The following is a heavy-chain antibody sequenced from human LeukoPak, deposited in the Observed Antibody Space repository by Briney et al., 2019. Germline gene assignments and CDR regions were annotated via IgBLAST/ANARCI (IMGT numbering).Heavy chain of an antibody. CDR3: AKESDGFDI. CDR2: ISRDRSYI. J-gene: IGHJ3*02. CDR1: GFIFSRYI. V-gene: IGHV3-30*15. Sequence: GGSLRLSCAASGFIFSRYIMNWARQAPGKGLEWVSVISRDRSYIHYAESVKGRFTISRDNSKNTLYLEMSSLRAEDTAVYFCAKESDGFDIWGQGTTVTVSS.